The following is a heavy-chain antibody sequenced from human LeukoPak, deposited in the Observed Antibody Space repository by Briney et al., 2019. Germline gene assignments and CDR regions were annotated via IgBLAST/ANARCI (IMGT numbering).Heavy chain of an antibody. CDR2: TYYRTKWYS. V-gene: IGHV6-1*01. CDR1: GDSVSSNSAA. Sequence: SQTPSLTCAISGDSVSSNSAAWNWIRQSPSRGLEWLGRTYYRTKWYSVYAVSVKSRITINAEPSQNQFSLHLSSVTPDDTAVYYCAGSPDWSYPDSWGQGALITVSS. CDR3: AGSPDWSYPDS. J-gene: IGHJ4*02. D-gene: IGHD1-26*01.